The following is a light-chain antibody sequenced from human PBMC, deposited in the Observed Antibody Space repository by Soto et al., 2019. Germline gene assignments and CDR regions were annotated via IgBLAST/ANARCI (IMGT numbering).Light chain of an antibody. J-gene: IGKJ1*01. CDR3: MQDTDWPT. V-gene: IGKV2-30*01. CDR2: RVS. Sequence: DVVMTQSPLSLPVTLGQPASISCKSNQSLVYSDGNTYLNWFQQRPGHSPRRLIYRVSKRDSGVPERFPGSGSGTDFALTISRVEAEDVGLYYCMQDTDWPTFGQGTKVELK. CDR1: QSLVYSDGNTY.